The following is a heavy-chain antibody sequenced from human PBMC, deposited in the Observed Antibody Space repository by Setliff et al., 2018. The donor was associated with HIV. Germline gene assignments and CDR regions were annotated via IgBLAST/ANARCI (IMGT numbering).Heavy chain of an antibody. CDR1: GGMFRSYA. CDR2: IYVPFGVT. J-gene: IGHJ4*02. Sequence: GASVKVSCKASGGMFRSYAFSWVRQAPGQGLEWMGGIYVPFGVTSYEPKLEARLTIEADHSTSTVFMEMRSLRSDDTAMYFCARKGQQLPIDYWGQGTLVTVSS. D-gene: IGHD6-13*01. V-gene: IGHV1-69*10. CDR3: ARKGQQLPIDY.